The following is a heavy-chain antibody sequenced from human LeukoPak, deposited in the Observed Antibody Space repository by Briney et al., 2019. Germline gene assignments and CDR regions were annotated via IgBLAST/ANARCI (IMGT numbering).Heavy chain of an antibody. CDR2: ISSSGSTI. Sequence: PGGSLRLSCAASGFTFSSYEMNWVRQAPGKGLEWVSYISSSGSTIYYADSVKGRFTISRDDAKNSLYLQMNSLRAEDMAVYYCARLCCSSTRYPCYPWGQGTVVTVSS. V-gene: IGHV3-48*03. CDR3: ARLCCSSTRYPCYP. CDR1: GFTFSSYE. D-gene: IGHD2-2*01. J-gene: IGHJ5*02.